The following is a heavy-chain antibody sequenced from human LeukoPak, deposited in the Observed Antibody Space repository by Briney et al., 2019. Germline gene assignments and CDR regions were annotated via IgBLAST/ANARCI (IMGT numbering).Heavy chain of an antibody. Sequence: GASVKVSCKASGYTFTSYAMHWVRQAPGQRLEWMGWINPNSGGTNYAQKFQGWVTMTRDTSISTAYMELSRLRSDDTAVYYCARGANGVHDWVWYFDYWGQGTLVTVSS. CDR3: ARGANGVHDWVWYFDY. J-gene: IGHJ4*02. CDR2: INPNSGGT. D-gene: IGHD3-9*01. V-gene: IGHV1-2*04. CDR1: GYTFTSYA.